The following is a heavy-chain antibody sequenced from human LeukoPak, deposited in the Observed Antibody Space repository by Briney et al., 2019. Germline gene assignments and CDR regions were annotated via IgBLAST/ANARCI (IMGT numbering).Heavy chain of an antibody. CDR1: GDSVSNNSAA. D-gene: IGHD6-6*01. V-gene: IGHV6-1*01. CDR2: TYYRSNWYN. CDR3: GRGNDRYSSSVDY. J-gene: IGHJ4*02. Sequence: SQTLSLTCAISGDSVSNNSAAWNWIRQSPSRGLEWLGGTYYRSNWYNDYAVSVKSRITIKPDTSKNQFSLQLNSVTPEDTAVYYCGRGNDRYSSSVDYWGQGTLVTVSS.